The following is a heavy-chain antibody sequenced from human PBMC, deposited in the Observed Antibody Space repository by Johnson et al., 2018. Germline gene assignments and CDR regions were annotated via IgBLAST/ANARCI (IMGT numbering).Heavy chain of an antibody. CDR1: GFTFRNYA. CDR2: ISYDGGQI. V-gene: IGHV3-30-3*01. D-gene: IGHD2-8*01. Sequence: QERLQEAGGGVVQDGRTLRLSCAASGFTFRNYAMHWFRQAPGKGLEWVAVISYDGGQINSADSVKGRFTISRDNDRNTLYLQRNSLRVEDTAVYHCARESGQLSVYYTDVWGKGTTVYVSS. CDR3: ARESGQLSVYYTDV. J-gene: IGHJ6*03.